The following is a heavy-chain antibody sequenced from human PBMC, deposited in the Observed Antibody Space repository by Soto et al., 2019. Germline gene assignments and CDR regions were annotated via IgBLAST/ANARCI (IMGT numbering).Heavy chain of an antibody. CDR3: ARAIAVAGSWFAP. CDR2: IYYSGST. V-gene: IGHV4-31*02. Sequence: TLSLTCTVSGGSISSSSYYWGWIRQPPGKGLEWIGYIYYSGSTYYNPSLKSRVTISVDTSKNQFSLKLSSVTAADTAVYYCARAIAVAGSWFAPWGQGTLVTVSS. CDR1: GGSISSSSYY. J-gene: IGHJ5*02. D-gene: IGHD6-19*01.